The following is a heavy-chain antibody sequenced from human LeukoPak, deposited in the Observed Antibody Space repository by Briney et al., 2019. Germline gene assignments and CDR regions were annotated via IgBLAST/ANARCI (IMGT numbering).Heavy chain of an antibody. Sequence: PGGSLRLSCAASGFTFSSYAMSWVRQAPGKGLEWVSAISGSGGSTYYADSVKGRFTISRDNSKNTLYLQMNSLRAEDTAVYYCASLGYCSGGSCYPYDYWGQGTLVTVSS. CDR1: GFTFSSYA. CDR3: ASLGYCSGGSCYPYDY. D-gene: IGHD2-15*01. V-gene: IGHV3-23*01. J-gene: IGHJ4*02. CDR2: ISGSGGST.